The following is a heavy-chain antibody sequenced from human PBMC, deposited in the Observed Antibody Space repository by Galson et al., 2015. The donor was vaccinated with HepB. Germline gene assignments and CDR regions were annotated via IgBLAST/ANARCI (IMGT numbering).Heavy chain of an antibody. CDR2: INAGNGNT. D-gene: IGHD1-7*01. J-gene: IGHJ6*02. V-gene: IGHV1-3*01. CDR1: GYTFTSYA. Sequence: SCKASGYTFTSYAMHWVRQAPGQRLEWMGWINAGNGNTKYSQKFQGRVTITRDTSASTAYMELSSLRSEDTAVYYCASAKLELRSYYYYYYGMDVWGQGTTVTVSS. CDR3: ASAKLELRSYYYYYYGMDV.